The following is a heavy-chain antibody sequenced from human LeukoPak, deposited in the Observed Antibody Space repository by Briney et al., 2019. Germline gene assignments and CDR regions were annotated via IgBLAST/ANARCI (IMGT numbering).Heavy chain of an antibody. D-gene: IGHD5-18*01. CDR3: ARDSPLTAMVTISYYYYYMDV. Sequence: GGSLRLSCAASGFTFSSYAMHWVRQAPGKGLEWVAVISYDGSNKYYADSVKGRFTISRDNSKNTLYLQMNSLRAEDTAVYYCARDSPLTAMVTISYYYYYMDVWGKGTTVTVSS. V-gene: IGHV3-30-3*01. J-gene: IGHJ6*03. CDR1: GFTFSSYA. CDR2: ISYDGSNK.